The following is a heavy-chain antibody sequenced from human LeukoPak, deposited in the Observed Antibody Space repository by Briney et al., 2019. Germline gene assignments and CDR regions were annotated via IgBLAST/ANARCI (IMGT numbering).Heavy chain of an antibody. CDR2: IYHSGST. J-gene: IGHJ3*02. CDR3: ARVRWGTIGI. D-gene: IGHD3-16*01. V-gene: IGHV4-30-2*01. Sequence: SQTLSLTCAVSGGSISSGGYSWSWIRQPPGKGLEWIGYIYHSGSTYYNPSLKSRATISVDRSKNQFSLKLSSVTAADTAVYYCARVRWGTIGIWGQGTMVTVSS. CDR1: GGSISSGGYS.